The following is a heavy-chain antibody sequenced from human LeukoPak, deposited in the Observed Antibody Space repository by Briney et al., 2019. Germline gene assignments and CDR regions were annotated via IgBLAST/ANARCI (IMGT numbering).Heavy chain of an antibody. Sequence: ASVKVSCKASGYTFTDYYMHLVRQAPGQGLEWMGWINTHSGGTSYAQKFQGRVTMTRDTSISTAYMDLNRLRSGDTAVYYCARTLIAAPVDYWGQGTLVTVSS. D-gene: IGHD6-6*01. CDR2: INTHSGGT. V-gene: IGHV1-2*02. CDR1: GYTFTDYY. J-gene: IGHJ4*02. CDR3: ARTLIAAPVDY.